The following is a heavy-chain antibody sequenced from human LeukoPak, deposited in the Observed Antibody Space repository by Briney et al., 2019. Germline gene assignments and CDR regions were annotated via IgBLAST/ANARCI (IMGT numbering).Heavy chain of an antibody. V-gene: IGHV3-74*01. J-gene: IGHJ4*02. D-gene: IGHD3-16*02. CDR2: INSDGSAT. Sequence: EGSLRLSCAASGFTFGSPWMHWVRQAPGKGLVWVSRINSDGSATAYADSVKGRFTISRDNAENTLYLQMNSLRAEDTAVYYCARGTAGYHSSYFDYWGQGTLVTVSS. CDR3: ARGTAGYHSSYFDY. CDR1: GFTFGSPW.